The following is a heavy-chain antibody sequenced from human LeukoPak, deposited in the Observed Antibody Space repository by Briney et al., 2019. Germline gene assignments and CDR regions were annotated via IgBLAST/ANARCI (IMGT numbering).Heavy chain of an antibody. CDR2: IRYDGSNK. D-gene: IGHD6-13*01. CDR1: GFTFSSYG. Sequence: GGSLRLSCAASGFTFSSYGMHWVRQAPGKGLEWVAFIRYDGSNKYYAGSVKGRFTISRDNSKNTLYLQMNSLRAEDTAVYYCASIQLEDSSSWYYWGQGTLVTVSS. V-gene: IGHV3-30*02. J-gene: IGHJ4*02. CDR3: ASIQLEDSSSWYY.